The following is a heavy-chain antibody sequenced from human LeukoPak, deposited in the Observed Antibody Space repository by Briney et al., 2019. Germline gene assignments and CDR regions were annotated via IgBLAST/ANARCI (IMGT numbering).Heavy chain of an antibody. D-gene: IGHD3-10*01. CDR2: IYYSGST. CDR1: GGSISSYY. Sequence: SETLSLTCTVSGGSISSYYWSWIRQPPGKGLEWIGYIYYSGSTNYNPSLKSRVTISVDTSKNQFSLKLSSVTAADTAVYYCASPTIDYYGSGSYPGDYWGQGTLVTVSS. J-gene: IGHJ4*02. CDR3: ASPTIDYYGSGSYPGDY. V-gene: IGHV4-59*12.